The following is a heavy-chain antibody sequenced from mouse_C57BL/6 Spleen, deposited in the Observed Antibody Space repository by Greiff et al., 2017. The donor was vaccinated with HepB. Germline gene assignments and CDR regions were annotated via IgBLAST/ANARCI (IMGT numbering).Heavy chain of an antibody. Sequence: DVHLVESGGGLVKPGGSLKLSCAASGFTFSSYTMSWVRQTPEKRLEWVATISGGGGNTYYPDSVKGRFTISRDNAKNTLYLQMSSLRSEDTALYYCANTVVAFYYAMDYWGQGTSVTVSS. D-gene: IGHD1-1*01. CDR2: ISGGGGNT. CDR1: GFTFSSYT. J-gene: IGHJ4*01. V-gene: IGHV5-9*01. CDR3: ANTVVAFYYAMDY.